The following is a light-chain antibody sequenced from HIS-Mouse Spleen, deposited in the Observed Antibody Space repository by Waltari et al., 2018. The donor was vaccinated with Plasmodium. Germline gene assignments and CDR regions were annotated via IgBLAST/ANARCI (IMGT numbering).Light chain of an antibody. V-gene: IGKV3-15*01. CDR1: QTVSSN. CDR2: GAS. CDR3: QQYNNWSFT. Sequence: DIVMTQSPATLSVSPGARATLSCRASQTVSSNLAWVQQKPGQAPRLLIYGASTRATGIPARFSGSGSGTEFTLTISSLQSEDFAVYYCQQYNNWSFTFGPGTKVDIK. J-gene: IGKJ3*01.